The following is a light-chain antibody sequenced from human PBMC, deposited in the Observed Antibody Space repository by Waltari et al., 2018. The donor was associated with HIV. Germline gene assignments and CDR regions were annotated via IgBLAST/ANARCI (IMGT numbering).Light chain of an antibody. J-gene: IGLJ3*02. CDR1: SSDVGGYNY. CDR3: SSYAGSNNFWV. CDR2: EVS. V-gene: IGLV2-8*01. Sequence: QSALTQPPSASGSPGQSVTTSCTGTSSDVGGYNYVPWYQQRPSTAPKLIIYEVSKRTSGVPDRFSGSKSGNTASLTVSRLQAEDEADYYCSSYAGSNNFWVFGGGTKLTVL.